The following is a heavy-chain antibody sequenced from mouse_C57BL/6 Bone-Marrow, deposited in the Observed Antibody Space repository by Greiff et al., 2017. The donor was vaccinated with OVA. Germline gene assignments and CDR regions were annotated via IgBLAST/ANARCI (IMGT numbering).Heavy chain of an antibody. V-gene: IGHV10-1*01. CDR2: IRSKSNNYAT. J-gene: IGHJ2*01. Sequence: EVQRVESGGGLVQPKGSLKLSCAASGFSFNTYAMNWVRQAPGKGLEWVARIRSKSNNYATYYADSVKDRFTISRDDSESMLYLQMNNLKTEDTAMYYCVRQDYYGSSPFDYWGQGTTLTVSS. CDR3: VRQDYYGSSPFDY. D-gene: IGHD1-1*01. CDR1: GFSFNTYA.